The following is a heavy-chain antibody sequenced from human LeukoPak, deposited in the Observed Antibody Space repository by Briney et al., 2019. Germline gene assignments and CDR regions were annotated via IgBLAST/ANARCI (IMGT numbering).Heavy chain of an antibody. Sequence: PGGSLRLSCAASGFTFSSYSMNWVRQAPGKGLEWVSSISSSSSYIYYADSVKGRFAISRDNAKNSLYLQMNSLRAEDTAVYYCASSRVSGHGNAFDYWGQGTLVTVSS. CDR1: GFTFSSYS. J-gene: IGHJ4*02. V-gene: IGHV3-21*01. CDR3: ASSRVSGHGNAFDY. CDR2: ISSSSSYI. D-gene: IGHD5-12*01.